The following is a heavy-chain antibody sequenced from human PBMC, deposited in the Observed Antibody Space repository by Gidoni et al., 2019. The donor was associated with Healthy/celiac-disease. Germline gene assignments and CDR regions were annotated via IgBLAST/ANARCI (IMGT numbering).Heavy chain of an antibody. CDR3: ARLNPPLGDYVWGSYRQRKALAGPHFDY. CDR2: INHSGRT. J-gene: IGHJ4*02. D-gene: IGHD3-16*02. Sequence: QVQLQQWGAGLLKPSETLSLTCAVYGGSFSGYYWSWIRQPPGKGLEWIGEINHSGRTNYTPSLKSRVPISVDTSKNQFSLKRSSVTAADTAVYYCARLNPPLGDYVWGSYRQRKALAGPHFDYWGQGTLVTVSS. V-gene: IGHV4-34*01. CDR1: GGSFSGYY.